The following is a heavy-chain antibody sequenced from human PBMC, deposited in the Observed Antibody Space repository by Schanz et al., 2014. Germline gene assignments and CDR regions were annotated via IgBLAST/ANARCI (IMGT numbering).Heavy chain of an antibody. V-gene: IGHV3-21*02. CDR1: GFSFRTFS. CDR2: ISSSGSYI. Sequence: EVQLVESGGGLVQPGGSLRLSCVTSGFSFRTFSMNWVRQAPGKGLQWVSSISSSGSYIYFPDSVKGRFTISRDNAKNSLYLQMNSLRAEDTAVYYCARVRAYDYGAEAHGMDVWGHGTTVTFSS. D-gene: IGHD4-17*01. J-gene: IGHJ6*02. CDR3: ARVRAYDYGAEAHGMDV.